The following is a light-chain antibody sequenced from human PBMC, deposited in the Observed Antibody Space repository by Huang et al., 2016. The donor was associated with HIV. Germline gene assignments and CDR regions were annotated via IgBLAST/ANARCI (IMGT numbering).Light chain of an antibody. Sequence: DIQMTQSPSSLSASVGDRVTITCRASQSVETYLHWYQQKSGEAPKVLIYDASSLQIGVPSRFCGGGSGTDFTLTISSLQPEDFATYHCQQSYKTPVTFGGGTKVEIK. J-gene: IGKJ4*01. CDR3: QQSYKTPVT. V-gene: IGKV1-39*01. CDR1: QSVETY. CDR2: DAS.